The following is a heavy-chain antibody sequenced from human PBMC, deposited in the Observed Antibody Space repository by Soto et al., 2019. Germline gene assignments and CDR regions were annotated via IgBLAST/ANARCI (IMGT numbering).Heavy chain of an antibody. Sequence: QVQLVQSGAEVKKPGASVKVSCKASGYTFTGYYMHWVRQAPGQGLEWMGWINPNSGGTNYAQKFQGRVTMTRDTSISTAYMELSRQRSDDTAVYYCARDPPSPYGSGRNHWFDLWGQGTLVTVSS. D-gene: IGHD3-10*01. CDR3: ARDPPSPYGSGRNHWFDL. CDR2: INPNSGGT. V-gene: IGHV1-2*02. CDR1: GYTFTGYY. J-gene: IGHJ5*02.